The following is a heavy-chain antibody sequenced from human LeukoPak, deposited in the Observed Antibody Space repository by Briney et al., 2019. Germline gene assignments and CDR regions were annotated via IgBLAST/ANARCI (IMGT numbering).Heavy chain of an antibody. D-gene: IGHD3-16*01. CDR3: ARGQWGSYGSWYFDY. CDR2: MNPNNGDT. CDR1: GYTFTTYD. Sequence: GASVKVSCKASGYTFTTYDINWVRQVPGQGLEWMGWMNPNNGDTGYAQKFQGRVTITRDTSKTTVYMELRSLTSEDMAIFYCARGQWGSYGSWYFDYWGQGSLVTVSS. J-gene: IGHJ4*02. V-gene: IGHV1-8*01.